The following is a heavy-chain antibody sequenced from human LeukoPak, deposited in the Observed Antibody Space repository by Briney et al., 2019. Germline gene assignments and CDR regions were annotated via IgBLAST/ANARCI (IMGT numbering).Heavy chain of an antibody. CDR2: IYPGDSDT. CDR3: ARLPYYDTSGYLDY. CDR1: GYSFSGYW. J-gene: IGHJ4*02. Sequence: GESLKISCKASGYSFSGYWIGWVRQMPGKGLEWMGIIYPGDSDTRYSPSFQGQVTISVDKSISTAYLQWSSLKASDTAMYYCARLPYYDTSGYLDYWGQGTLVIVSS. D-gene: IGHD3-22*01. V-gene: IGHV5-51*01.